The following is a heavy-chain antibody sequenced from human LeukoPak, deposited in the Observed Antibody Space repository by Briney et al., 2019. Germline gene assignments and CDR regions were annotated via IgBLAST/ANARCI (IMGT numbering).Heavy chain of an antibody. CDR3: ARDPIAVAAPRGGWFDP. Sequence: GASVKVSCKASGYTFTGYYMHWVRQAPGQGLEWMGWINPNSGGTNYAQKFQGRVTMTRDTSISTAYMELSRLRSDDTAVYYCARDPIAVAAPRGGWFDPWGQGTLVTVSS. CDR1: GYTFTGYY. D-gene: IGHD6-19*01. J-gene: IGHJ5*02. V-gene: IGHV1-2*02. CDR2: INPNSGGT.